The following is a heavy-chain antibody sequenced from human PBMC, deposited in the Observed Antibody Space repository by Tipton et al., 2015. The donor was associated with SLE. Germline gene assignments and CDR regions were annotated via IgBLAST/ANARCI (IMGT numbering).Heavy chain of an antibody. Sequence: SLRLSCAASGFTFDDYAMHWVRQVPGKGLEWVAVIYSGGSTYYADSVKGRFTISRDNSKNTLYLQMNSLRAEDTAVYYCARDKRVDDAFDIWGQGTMVTVSS. D-gene: IGHD5-12*01. V-gene: IGHV3-53*01. CDR1: GFTFDDYA. CDR3: ARDKRVDDAFDI. CDR2: IYSGGST. J-gene: IGHJ3*02.